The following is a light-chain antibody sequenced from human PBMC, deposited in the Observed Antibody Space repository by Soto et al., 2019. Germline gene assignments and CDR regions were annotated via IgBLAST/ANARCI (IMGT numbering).Light chain of an antibody. CDR1: QSVTSN. CDR3: QHYNYWPYT. J-gene: IGKJ2*01. V-gene: IGKV3-15*01. Sequence: EIVMTQSPATLSVSPGGRATLSCRASQSVTSNLAWYQQKPGQAPRLLIYGASTRATGIPARFSASGSETDFTLTISSLQSEDFAVYYCQHYNYWPYTFGQGTKVDIK. CDR2: GAS.